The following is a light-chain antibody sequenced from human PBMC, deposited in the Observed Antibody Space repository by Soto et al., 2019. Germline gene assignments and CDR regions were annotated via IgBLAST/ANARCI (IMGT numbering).Light chain of an antibody. CDR1: SRDVGGYNY. Sequence: QSVLTQPASVSGSPGQSITISCTGTSRDVGGYNYVSWYQQNPGKAPKLMIYDVSNRPSGVSNRFSGSKSGNTASLTISGLQAEDEADYYCSSYTSSSTLVFGGGTKLTVL. CDR3: SSYTSSSTLV. CDR2: DVS. V-gene: IGLV2-14*01. J-gene: IGLJ2*01.